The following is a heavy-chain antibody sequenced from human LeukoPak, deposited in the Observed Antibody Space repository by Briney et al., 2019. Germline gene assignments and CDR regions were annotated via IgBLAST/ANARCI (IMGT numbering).Heavy chain of an antibody. CDR2: TSSSGSII. D-gene: IGHD3-10*01. J-gene: IGHJ4*02. V-gene: IGHV3-48*03. CDR1: GFTFSNYK. Sequence: GGSLRLSCAASGFTFSNYKMNWVRQAPGKGLEWVSYTSSSGSIIYYSYSVKGRFTSSRDNAKNSLYLQMNSLRAEDTAVYYCARDFGYFWGQGTLVTVSS. CDR3: ARDFGYF.